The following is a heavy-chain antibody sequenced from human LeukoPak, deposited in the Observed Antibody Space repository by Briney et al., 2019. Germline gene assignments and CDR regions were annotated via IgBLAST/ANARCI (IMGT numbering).Heavy chain of an antibody. CDR3: ASGYSYGEYYYYGMDV. D-gene: IGHD5-18*01. CDR1: GGSISSYY. Sequence: PSETLSLTCTVSGGSISSYYWSWIRQPPGKGLEWIGYIYYSGSTNYNSSLKSRVTMSVDTSKNQFPLKLSSVTAADTAVYYCASGYSYGEYYYYGMDVWGQGTTVTVSS. V-gene: IGHV4-59*12. CDR2: IYYSGST. J-gene: IGHJ6*02.